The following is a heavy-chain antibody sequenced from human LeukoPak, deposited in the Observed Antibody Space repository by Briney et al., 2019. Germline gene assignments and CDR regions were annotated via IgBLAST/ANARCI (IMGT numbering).Heavy chain of an antibody. J-gene: IGHJ4*02. V-gene: IGHV1-18*01. CDR2: ISAYNGNT. Sequence: GASVKVSCKASGYTFTSYGISWVRQAPGQGLEWMGWISAYNGNTNYAQKLQGRVTMTTDTSTSTAYMELRSLRSDDTAVYYCARAYPVESITGTTVVLFDYWGQGTLVTVSS. D-gene: IGHD1-7*01. CDR3: ARAYPVESITGTTVVLFDY. CDR1: GYTFTSYG.